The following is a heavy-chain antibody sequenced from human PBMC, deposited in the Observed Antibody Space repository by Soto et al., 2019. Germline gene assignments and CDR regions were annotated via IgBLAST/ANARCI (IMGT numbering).Heavy chain of an antibody. CDR2: IYYSGST. Sequence: LSGKSTVSGGSIRSGGYYWSWVRQSPRRGLEWIGNIYYSGSTYYNPSLKSRLTISVDTSKNQFSLNLSSVTAADTAVYYCARDRLMATAGTARHYFGLDVWGQGTTVTVSS. D-gene: IGHD5-18*01. J-gene: IGHJ6*02. CDR1: GGSIRSGGYY. CDR3: ARDRLMATAGTARHYFGLDV. V-gene: IGHV4-31*03.